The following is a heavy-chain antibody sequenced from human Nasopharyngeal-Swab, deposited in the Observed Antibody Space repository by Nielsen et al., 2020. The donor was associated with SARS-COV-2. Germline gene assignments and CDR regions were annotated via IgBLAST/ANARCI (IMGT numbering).Heavy chain of an antibody. D-gene: IGHD3-10*01. CDR1: GFIFDDYG. J-gene: IGHJ4*02. Sequence: GGSLRLSCAASGFIFDDYGMSWVRQAPGKGLEWVSAIKWNGGSTVYADSVKGRFTISRDNAKNSLFLQMNSLRVEDTAFYYCARDRGVAPSNYVDYWGQGTLVTVPS. V-gene: IGHV3-20*04. CDR2: IKWNGGST. CDR3: ARDRGVAPSNYVDY.